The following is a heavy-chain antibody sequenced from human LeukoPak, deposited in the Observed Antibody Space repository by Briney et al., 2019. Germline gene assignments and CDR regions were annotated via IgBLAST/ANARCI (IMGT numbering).Heavy chain of an antibody. CDR3: ARDLGGYPFFMDV. Sequence: SETLSLTCSVSGGSIRSGRHHWAWVRQPPGKGLEFIGSLDESGRPYYNAPLKSRVTISEDSSGKQFSLNLSSVTAADTAVYFCARDLGGYPFFMDVWGRGNTVIVSS. V-gene: IGHV4-39*07. CDR1: GGSIRSGRHH. J-gene: IGHJ6*03. D-gene: IGHD3-16*01. CDR2: LDESGRP.